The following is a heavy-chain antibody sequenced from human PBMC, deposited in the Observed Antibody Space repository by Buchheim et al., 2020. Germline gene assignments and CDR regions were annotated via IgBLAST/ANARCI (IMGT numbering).Heavy chain of an antibody. CDR2: ISGSGGTT. J-gene: IGHJ4*02. CDR3: AKDQRVMVRGVNSAVDY. V-gene: IGHV3-23*01. CDR1: GFTFSSYA. Sequence: EVQLLESGGGLVQPGGSLRLSCAASGFTFSSYAMSWVRQAPGKGLEWVSAISGSGGTTYYADSVKGRFTISRDNSKHTLYLQMNSLRAEDTAVFYCAKDQRVMVRGVNSAVDYWGQGTL. D-gene: IGHD3-10*01.